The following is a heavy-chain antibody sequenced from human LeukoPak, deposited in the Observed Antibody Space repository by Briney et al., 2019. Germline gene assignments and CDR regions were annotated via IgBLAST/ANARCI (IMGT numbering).Heavy chain of an antibody. CDR1: GFTFSSYA. CDR3: ATLPYYYDSSGYYSSDAFDI. CDR2: ISGSGGST. Sequence: GGSLRLSCAASGFTFSSYAMSWVRQAPGKGLEWVSAISGSGGSTYYADPVKGRFTISRDNSKNTLYLQMNSLRAEDTAVYYCATLPYYYDSSGYYSSDAFDIWGQGTMVTVSS. V-gene: IGHV3-23*01. J-gene: IGHJ3*02. D-gene: IGHD3-22*01.